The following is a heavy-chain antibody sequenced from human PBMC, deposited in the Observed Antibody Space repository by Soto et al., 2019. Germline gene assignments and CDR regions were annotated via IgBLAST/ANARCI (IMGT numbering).Heavy chain of an antibody. CDR3: ARGDAVGAPFDY. CDR2: ISAYNGNT. V-gene: IGHV1-18*01. Sequence: QVQLVQSGAEVKKPGASVKVSCKASGYTFTSYGISWVRQAPGQGLEWMGWISAYNGNTNYAQKLQRRGNMITVXATSTDDMELRSLRSDDTSVYYCARGDAVGAPFDYWGQGTLVTVSS. D-gene: IGHD1-26*01. J-gene: IGHJ4*02. CDR1: GYTFTSYG.